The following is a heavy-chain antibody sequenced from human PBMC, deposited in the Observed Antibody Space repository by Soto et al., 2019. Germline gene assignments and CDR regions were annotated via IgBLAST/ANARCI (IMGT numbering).Heavy chain of an antibody. CDR1: GFTFSFYG. CDR3: AKGGSSDYDPLDD. V-gene: IGHV3-30*18. Sequence: QVQLVESGGGLVQPGRSLRLSCAASGFTFSFYGMHWVRQAPGTGLEWLAVISYDERNKFYADSVKGRFTISRDNSENTVSLPMNSLRTEDTAVYYCAKGGSSDYDPLDDWGQGAIVTVS. D-gene: IGHD3-22*01. CDR2: ISYDERNK. J-gene: IGHJ4*02.